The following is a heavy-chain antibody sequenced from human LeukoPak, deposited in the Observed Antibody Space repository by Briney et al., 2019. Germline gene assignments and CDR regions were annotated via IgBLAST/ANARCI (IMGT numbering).Heavy chain of an antibody. CDR1: GGSISSYY. CDR3: VRINSAYSSAWYHDY. J-gene: IGHJ4*02. Sequence: PSETLSLTCTVSGGSISSYYWSWIRQPPGKGLEWIGYIYDSGSTNYNPSVKSRVTISLDTSKNQFSLELNSVTAADTAVYYCVRINSAYSSAWYHDYWGQGTLVTVSS. CDR2: IYDSGST. D-gene: IGHD6-19*01. V-gene: IGHV4-59*08.